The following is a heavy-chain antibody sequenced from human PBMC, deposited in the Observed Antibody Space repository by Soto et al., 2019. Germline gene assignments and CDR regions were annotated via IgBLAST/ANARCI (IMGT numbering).Heavy chain of an antibody. CDR1: GGSISSSSYY. V-gene: IGHV4-39*01. Sequence: TLSLTCTVSGGSISSSSYYWGWIRQPPGKGLEWIGSIYYSGSTYYNPSLKSRVTISVDTSKNQFSLKLSSVTAADTAVYYCARRGELDYWGQGTLVTVSS. CDR2: IYYSGST. D-gene: IGHD3-16*01. J-gene: IGHJ4*02. CDR3: ARRGELDY.